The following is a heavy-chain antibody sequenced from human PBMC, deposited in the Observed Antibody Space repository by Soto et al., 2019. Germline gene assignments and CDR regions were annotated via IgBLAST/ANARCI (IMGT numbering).Heavy chain of an antibody. CDR3: VLGDYYYYYMDV. V-gene: IGHV4-39*02. D-gene: IGHD3-16*01. CDR1: GDSVSSGTYY. CDR2: ISYSGNT. J-gene: IGHJ6*03. Sequence: QLQLQESGPGLVRPSETLPLTCTVSGDSVSSGTYYWGWIRQPPGKGLEWLGFISYSGNTYYNPSLESRISISVDASKKHFSLNPSSVTAADTAVYYCVLGDYYYYYMDVWGKGTTVTVSS.